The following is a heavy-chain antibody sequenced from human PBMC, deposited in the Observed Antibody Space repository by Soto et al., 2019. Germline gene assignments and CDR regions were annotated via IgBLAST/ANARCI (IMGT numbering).Heavy chain of an antibody. CDR2: IYYSGST. D-gene: IGHD3-16*01. Sequence: QVQLQESGPGLVKPSETLSLTCTVSGGSISSYYWSWIRQPPGKGLEWIGYIYYSGSTNYNPSLTSRVTISVDPPKNPFSLTLSSVTAAATAVYYCAISWGYYFDYWGQGTLVTVSS. CDR3: AISWGYYFDY. V-gene: IGHV4-59*01. CDR1: GGSISSYY. J-gene: IGHJ4*02.